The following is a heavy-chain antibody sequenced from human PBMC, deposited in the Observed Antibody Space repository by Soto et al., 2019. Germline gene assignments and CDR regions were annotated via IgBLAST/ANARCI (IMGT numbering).Heavy chain of an antibody. V-gene: IGHV4-59*12. D-gene: IGHD6-13*01. Sequence: PSETLSLTCTVSGGSISGYYWSWIRQPPGKELEWIGYIYYSGSTNYNPSLKSRVTISIDTSKNQFSLKLSSVTAADTAVYYCARERPDGSRLDPWGQGTLVTVSS. CDR2: IYYSGST. CDR3: ARERPDGSRLDP. J-gene: IGHJ5*02. CDR1: GGSISGYY.